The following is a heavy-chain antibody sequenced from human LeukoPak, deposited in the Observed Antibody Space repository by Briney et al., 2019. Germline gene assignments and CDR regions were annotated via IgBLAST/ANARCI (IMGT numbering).Heavy chain of an antibody. J-gene: IGHJ4*02. CDR3: ARGLYSGSYGGDY. CDR2: IYYTGST. V-gene: IGHV4-59*12. CDR1: GGSISSLY. D-gene: IGHD1-26*01. Sequence: KPSETLSLTCSVSGGSISSLYWSWVRQPPGKGLEWIGYIYYTGSTTYNPSLESRVTMSVDTSKNQFSLKLTSVTAADTAVYFCARGLYSGSYGGDYWGQGTLVTVSS.